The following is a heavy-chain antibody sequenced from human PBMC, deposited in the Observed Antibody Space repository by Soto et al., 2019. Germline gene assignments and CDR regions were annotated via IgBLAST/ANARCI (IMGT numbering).Heavy chain of an antibody. J-gene: IGHJ5*02. CDR2: ITHNGRT. D-gene: IGHD1-26*01. CDR3: ARGARVVLEVAHRPVGSIWLGP. V-gene: IGHV4-34*01. CDR1: GGSFNGYY. Sequence: QVLLQQWGAGLVKPSETLSLTCAVSGGSFNGYYWHWIRQAPGKGLEWIGEITHNGRTSYNPSLKSRVSISVDTSKKQVSLNVTSVSAADTAMYYCARGARVVLEVAHRPVGSIWLGPRGQGSLVAVSA.